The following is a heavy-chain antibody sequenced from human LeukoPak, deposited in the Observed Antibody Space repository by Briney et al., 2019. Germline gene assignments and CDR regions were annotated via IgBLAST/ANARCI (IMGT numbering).Heavy chain of an antibody. CDR2: IKSKADDGAI. CDR3: TTGNRYYDSSGYYPYYFDY. V-gene: IGHV3-15*01. D-gene: IGHD3-22*01. J-gene: IGHJ4*02. Sequence: GGSQRLSCVVSGFTFSNAWMTWVRQAPGKGLEWVGRIKSKADDGAIDYAAPVKGRFTISRDDSKNTLYLQMNSLKSEDTAEYYCTTGNRYYDSSGYYPYYFDYWGQGTLVTVSS. CDR1: GFTFSNAW.